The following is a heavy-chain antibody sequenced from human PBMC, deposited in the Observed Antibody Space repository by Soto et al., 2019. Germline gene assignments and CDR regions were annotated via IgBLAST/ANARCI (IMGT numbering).Heavy chain of an antibody. D-gene: IGHD3-16*01. Sequence: EVQLEESGGGLVQPGGSLRLSCAASGFGFNGYDMHWVRQAPGKNLEWVAAISTAGDTYYLGSVKGRFTISREDAKNSLSLQMNSLRVGDTAVYYCARGGDRFDGMDVWGQGTTVTVSS. CDR1: GFGFNGYD. J-gene: IGHJ6*02. V-gene: IGHV3-13*01. CDR2: ISTAGDT. CDR3: ARGGDRFDGMDV.